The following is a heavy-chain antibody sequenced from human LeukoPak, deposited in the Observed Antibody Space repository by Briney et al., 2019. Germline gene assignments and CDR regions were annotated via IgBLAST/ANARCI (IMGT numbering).Heavy chain of an antibody. J-gene: IGHJ6*02. CDR2: INHGGST. D-gene: IGHD2-2*01. CDR3: ARGRDIVVVPAANYYGMDV. V-gene: IGHV4-34*01. Sequence: SETLSLTCAVSGGSFSGYYWTWIRQPPGKGLEWVGEINHGGSTDYNPSLKSRVTISVDTSKNQFSLKVTSVTAADTAVYYCARGRDIVVVPAANYYGMDVWGQGTTVTVSS. CDR1: GGSFSGYY.